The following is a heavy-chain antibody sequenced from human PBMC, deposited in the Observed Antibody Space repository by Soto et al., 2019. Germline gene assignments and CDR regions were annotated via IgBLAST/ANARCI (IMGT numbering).Heavy chain of an antibody. CDR2: ISYSGST. CDR1: GGSISSYY. J-gene: IGHJ6*02. CDR3: ATEVTHANYGMDV. Sequence: QVQLQESGPGLVKPSETLSLTCTVSGGSISSYYWSWIRQPPGKGLEWIGYISYSGSTHYNPSLKTRDTISVDTSKNQCSPKLSSVTAADTAVYYCATEVTHANYGMDVWGQGTTVTVSS. V-gene: IGHV4-59*01.